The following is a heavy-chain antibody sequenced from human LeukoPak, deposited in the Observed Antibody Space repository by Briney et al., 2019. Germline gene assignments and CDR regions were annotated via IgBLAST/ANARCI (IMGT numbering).Heavy chain of an antibody. CDR2: IYYSGSS. CDR3: ARNRDGYNSFDY. D-gene: IGHD5-24*01. J-gene: IGHJ4*02. Sequence: PSETLSLTCTVSGGSINNGGYYWSWIRQHPGKGLEWIGYIYYSGSSYYNPSLRSRVTISVDTSKNHFSLKLSSVTAADTAVYYCARNRDGYNSFDYWGQGTLVAVSS. V-gene: IGHV4-31*03. CDR1: GGSINNGGYY.